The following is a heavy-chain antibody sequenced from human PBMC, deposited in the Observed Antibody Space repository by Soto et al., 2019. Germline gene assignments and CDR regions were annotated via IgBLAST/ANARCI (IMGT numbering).Heavy chain of an antibody. CDR3: ARDLLPAVAGPLDAFDI. V-gene: IGHV1-3*01. CDR2: INAGNGNT. D-gene: IGHD6-19*01. J-gene: IGHJ3*02. CDR1: GYTFTSYA. Sequence: ASVKVSCKASGYTFTSYAMHWVRQAPGQRLEWMGWINAGNGNTKYSQKFQGRVTITRDTSASTAYMELSSLRSEDTAVYYCARDLLPAVAGPLDAFDIWSQGTMVTVSS.